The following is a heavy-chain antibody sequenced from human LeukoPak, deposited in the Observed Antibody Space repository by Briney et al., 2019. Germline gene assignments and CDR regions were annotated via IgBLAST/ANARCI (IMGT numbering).Heavy chain of an antibody. CDR3: ARDGLRYFDWLLYCFDY. Sequence: GGSLRLSCAASGFTFDDYGMSWVRHAPGKGLEWVSGINWNGGSTGYADSVKGRFTISRDNAKNSLYLQMNSLRAEDTALYYCARDGLRYFDWLLYCFDYWDQGTLVTVSS. D-gene: IGHD3-9*01. J-gene: IGHJ4*02. CDR2: INWNGGST. CDR1: GFTFDDYG. V-gene: IGHV3-20*04.